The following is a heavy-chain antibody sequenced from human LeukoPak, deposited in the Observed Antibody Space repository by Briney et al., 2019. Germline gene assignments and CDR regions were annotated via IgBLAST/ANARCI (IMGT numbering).Heavy chain of an antibody. V-gene: IGHV1-2*02. Sequence: ASVKVSCKASGYTFTGYYMHWVRQAPGQGLEWMGWINPNSGGTNYAQKFQGRVTMTRDTSISTAYMELSRLRSDDTAVYYCARDGSYGILYNWFDPWGQGTLVTVSS. D-gene: IGHD5-18*01. CDR2: INPNSGGT. CDR1: GYTFTGYY. CDR3: ARDGSYGILYNWFDP. J-gene: IGHJ5*02.